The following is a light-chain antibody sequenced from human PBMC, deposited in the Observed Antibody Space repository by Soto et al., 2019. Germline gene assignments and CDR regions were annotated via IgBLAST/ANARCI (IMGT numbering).Light chain of an antibody. CDR2: DVT. Sequence: QSVLTQPRSVSGSPGQSVTISCTGTGSDVGDYDFVSWYQQYPGEAPRVMIYDVTKRPSGVPDRFSASKSGNTASLTISGLQAEDEADYYCCSYAGRYTRYVFGYGTKVT. J-gene: IGLJ1*01. CDR3: CSYAGRYTRYV. CDR1: GSDVGDYDF. V-gene: IGLV2-11*01.